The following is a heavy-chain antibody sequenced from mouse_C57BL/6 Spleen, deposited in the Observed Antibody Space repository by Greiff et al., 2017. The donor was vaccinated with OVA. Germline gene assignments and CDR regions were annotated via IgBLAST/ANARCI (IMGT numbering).Heavy chain of an antibody. J-gene: IGHJ2*01. D-gene: IGHD2-3*01. CDR2: SRNKANDYTT. V-gene: IGHV7-1*01. CDR1: GFTFSDFY. CDR3: ARDSLYDGYYFDY. Sequence: EVMLVESGGGLVQSGRSLRLSCATSGFTFSDFYMEWVRQAPGKGLEWIAASRNKANDYTTEYSASVKGRFIVSRDTSQSILYLQMNALRAEDTAIYYCARDSLYDGYYFDYWGQGTTLTVSS.